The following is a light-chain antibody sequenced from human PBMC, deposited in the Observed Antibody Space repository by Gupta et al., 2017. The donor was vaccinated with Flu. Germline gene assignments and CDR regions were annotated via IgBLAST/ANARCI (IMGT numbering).Light chain of an antibody. CDR1: GSSDY. CDR2: VVS. V-gene: IGLV2-14*01. CDR3: SSNKSGHTFV. Sequence: GSSDYVSWYQQHLGKAPKLLILVVSSRPSGVPNRFSASKSGNTASLTISGLQPEDEAAYYCSSNKSGHTFVFGPGTKVTVL. J-gene: IGLJ1*01.